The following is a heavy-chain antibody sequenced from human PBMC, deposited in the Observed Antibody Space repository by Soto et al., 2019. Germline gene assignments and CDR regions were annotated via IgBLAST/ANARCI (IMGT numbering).Heavy chain of an antibody. CDR3: ARVPDYGGLLYFDL. CDR2: ISYDGSNK. V-gene: IGHV3-30-3*01. D-gene: IGHD4-17*01. J-gene: IGHJ2*01. CDR1: GFTFSSYA. Sequence: QVQLVESGGGVVQPGRSLRLSCAASGFTFSSYAMHWVRQAPGKGLEWVAVISYDGSNKYYADSVKGRFTISRDNSKNALYLQMNSLRAEDTAVYYCARVPDYGGLLYFDLWGRGTLVTVSS.